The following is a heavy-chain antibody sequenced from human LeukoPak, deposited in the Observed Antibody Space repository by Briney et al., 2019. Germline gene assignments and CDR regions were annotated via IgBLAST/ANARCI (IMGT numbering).Heavy chain of an antibody. CDR2: IYYSGST. D-gene: IGHD4-23*01. J-gene: IGHJ4*02. Sequence: SETLSLTCTVSGGSFSSHYWSWIRQPPGKGLEWIGYIYYSGSTNYNPSLKSRVTISVDTSKNQFSLKLSSVTAADTAVYYCARVGGNSVDNFDYWGQGTLVTVSS. CDR1: GGSFSSHY. V-gene: IGHV4-59*11. CDR3: ARVGGNSVDNFDY.